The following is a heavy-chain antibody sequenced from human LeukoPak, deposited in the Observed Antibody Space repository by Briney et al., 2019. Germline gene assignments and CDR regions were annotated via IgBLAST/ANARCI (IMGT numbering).Heavy chain of an antibody. Sequence: SETLSLTCTVSGASISSYYWSWIRQPPGKGLEWIGYIYFSGSTNYNPSLKSRVTFSVDTSKNQFSLKLSSVTAADTAVYYCARDLGYGSGSYSWFDPWGQGTLVTVSS. D-gene: IGHD3-10*01. V-gene: IGHV4-59*12. J-gene: IGHJ5*02. CDR2: IYFSGST. CDR3: ARDLGYGSGSYSWFDP. CDR1: GASISSYY.